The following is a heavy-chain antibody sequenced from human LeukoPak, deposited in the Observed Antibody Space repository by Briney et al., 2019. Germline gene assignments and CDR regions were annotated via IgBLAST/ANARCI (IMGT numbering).Heavy chain of an antibody. CDR1: GYTFTSYG. Sequence: ASVKVSCKASGYTFTSYGITWVRQAPGQGLEWMGWISAYNGNTNYEQKLQGRVTMTTDTSTSTAFMELRSLRSEDTAVYYCASGIAALDYWGQGTLVTVSS. CDR3: ASGIAALDY. J-gene: IGHJ4*02. V-gene: IGHV1-18*01. D-gene: IGHD6-13*01. CDR2: ISAYNGNT.